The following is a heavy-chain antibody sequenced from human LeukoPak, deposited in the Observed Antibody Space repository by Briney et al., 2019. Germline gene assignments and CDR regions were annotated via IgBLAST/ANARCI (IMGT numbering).Heavy chain of an antibody. CDR1: GGSISSYY. CDR2: IYYSGST. CDR3: ARASLEWSLSHYYFYMDV. J-gene: IGHJ6*03. D-gene: IGHD3-3*01. V-gene: IGHV4-59*01. Sequence: PSETLSLTCTVSGGSISSYYWSWIRQPPGKGLEWMGYIYYSGSTNYNPSLKSRVTISVDTSKNHFSLKLSSVTAADTAVYYCARASLEWSLSHYYFYMDVWGKGTTVTVSS.